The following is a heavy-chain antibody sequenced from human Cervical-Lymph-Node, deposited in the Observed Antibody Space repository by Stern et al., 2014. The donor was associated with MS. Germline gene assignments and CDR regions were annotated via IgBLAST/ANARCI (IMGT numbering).Heavy chain of an antibody. CDR2: IWSSGSDI. J-gene: IGHJ6*02. V-gene: IGHV3-11*01. CDR1: GFTFSDHY. Sequence: VQLVQSGGGLVKPGGSLRLSCVASGFTFSDHYISWIRQAPGKGLELVSYIWSSGSDIYYADSVKGRFTISRDNAKNSVFLQMNSLRAEDTAVYYCARGHFGLDVWGQGTTVTVSS. CDR3: ARGHFGLDV.